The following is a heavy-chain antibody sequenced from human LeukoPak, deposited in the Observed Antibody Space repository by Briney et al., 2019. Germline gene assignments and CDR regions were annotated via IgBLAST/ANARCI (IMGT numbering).Heavy chain of an antibody. Sequence: ASVKVSCKASGYTFTVYYMHWVRQAPGQGLEWMGWINPNSGGTNYAQKFQGRVTMTRDTSISTAYMELSRLRSDDTAVYYCAREDSSSSRFDYWGQGTLVTVSS. D-gene: IGHD6-6*01. V-gene: IGHV1-2*02. CDR2: INPNSGGT. CDR1: GYTFTVYY. J-gene: IGHJ4*02. CDR3: AREDSSSSRFDY.